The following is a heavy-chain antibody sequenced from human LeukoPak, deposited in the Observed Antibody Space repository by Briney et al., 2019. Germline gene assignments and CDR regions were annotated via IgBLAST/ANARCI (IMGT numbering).Heavy chain of an antibody. Sequence: SVKVSRKASGGTFSSYAISWVRQAPGQGLEWMGGIIPIFGTANYAQKFQGRVTITADKSTSTAYMELSSLRSEDTAVYYCARDQIGYNWKGGYYFDYWGQGTLVTVSS. V-gene: IGHV1-69*06. J-gene: IGHJ4*02. CDR2: IIPIFGTA. D-gene: IGHD1-1*01. CDR3: ARDQIGYNWKGGYYFDY. CDR1: GGTFSSYA.